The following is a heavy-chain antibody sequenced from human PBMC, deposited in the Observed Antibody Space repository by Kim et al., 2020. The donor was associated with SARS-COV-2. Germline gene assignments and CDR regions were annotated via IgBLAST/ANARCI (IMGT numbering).Heavy chain of an antibody. CDR3: ARTYPYYDIITGYYYFDY. CDR1: GGSISGYY. Sequence: SETLSLTCTVSGGSISGYYWSWIRQPPGKGLEWIGYIYYSGSTNYNPSLKSRLTISVDTSKNQFSLKLSSVTAADTAVYYCARTYPYYDIITGYYYFDY. J-gene: IGHJ4*01. V-gene: IGHV4-59*13. CDR2: IYYSGST. D-gene: IGHD3-9*01.